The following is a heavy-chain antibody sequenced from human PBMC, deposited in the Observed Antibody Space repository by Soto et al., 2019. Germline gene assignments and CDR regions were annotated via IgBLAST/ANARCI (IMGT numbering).Heavy chain of an antibody. Sequence: DVQLVESGGGLVQPGRSLRLSCAASGFTFDDYAMHWVRQAPGKGLEWVSGISWNSGSIGYADSVKGRFTISRDNAKNSLYLQMNCLRAEDTALYYCAKDIEGGWAHYDFWSRGYYMDVWGKGTTVTVSS. CDR2: ISWNSGSI. J-gene: IGHJ6*03. D-gene: IGHD3-3*01. V-gene: IGHV3-9*01. CDR1: GFTFDDYA. CDR3: AKDIEGGWAHYDFWSRGYYMDV.